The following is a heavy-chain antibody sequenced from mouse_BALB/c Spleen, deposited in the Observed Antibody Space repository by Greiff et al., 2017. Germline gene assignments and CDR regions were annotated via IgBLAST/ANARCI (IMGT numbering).Heavy chain of an antibody. CDR1: GFTFSSYA. J-gene: IGHJ2*01. Sequence: EVKLVESGGGLVKPGGSLKLSCAASGFTFSSYAMSWVRQTPEKRLEWVATISDGGSYTYYPDSVKGRFTISRDNAKNNLYLQMSSLKSEDTAMYYCARDGFDYWGQGTTLTVSS. CDR2: ISDGGSYT. V-gene: IGHV5-4*01. CDR3: ARDGFDY.